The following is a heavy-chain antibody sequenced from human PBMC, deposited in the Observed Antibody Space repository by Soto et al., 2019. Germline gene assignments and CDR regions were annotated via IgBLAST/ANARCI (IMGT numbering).Heavy chain of an antibody. CDR1: GGSISSSSYY. J-gene: IGHJ5*02. CDR3: ASSIAVAGTVYNWFDP. CDR2: IYYSGST. D-gene: IGHD6-19*01. V-gene: IGHV4-39*01. Sequence: SETLSLTCTVSGGSISSSSYYWGWIRQPPGKGLEWIGSIYYSGSTYYNPSLKSRVTISVDTSKNQFSLKLSSVTAADTAVYYCASSIAVAGTVYNWFDPWGQGTRVTVSS.